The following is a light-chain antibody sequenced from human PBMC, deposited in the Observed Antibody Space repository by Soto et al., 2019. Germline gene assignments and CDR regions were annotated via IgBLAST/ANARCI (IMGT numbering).Light chain of an antibody. J-gene: IGLJ1*01. CDR3: SSYAGSINFYV. Sequence: QSVLTQPASVSGSPGQSITISCAGTSSDIGGYNYVSWYQQHPGKAPKVMIYEVSNRPSGVSNRFSGSKSGNTASLTISGLQAEDEADYYCSSYAGSINFYVFGTGTKVTVL. CDR1: SSDIGGYNY. V-gene: IGLV2-14*01. CDR2: EVS.